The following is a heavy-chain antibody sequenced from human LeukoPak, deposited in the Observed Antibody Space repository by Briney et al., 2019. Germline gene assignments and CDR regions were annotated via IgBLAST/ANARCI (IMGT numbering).Heavy chain of an antibody. D-gene: IGHD2-2*01. Sequence: SETLSLTCAVSGYSISSGYYWGWIRPPPGKGLEWIGSIYQSGSTYYNPSLKSRVTISVDTSKNQFSLKLSSVTAADTAVYYCARRLGYCSSTSCYYYFDYWGQGTLVTVSS. V-gene: IGHV4-38-2*01. CDR2: IYQSGST. CDR1: GYSISSGYY. CDR3: ARRLGYCSSTSCYYYFDY. J-gene: IGHJ4*02.